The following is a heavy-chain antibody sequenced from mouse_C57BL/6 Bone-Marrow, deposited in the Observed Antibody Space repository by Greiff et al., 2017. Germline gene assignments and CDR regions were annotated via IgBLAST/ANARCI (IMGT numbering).Heavy chain of an antibody. D-gene: IGHD2-5*01. CDR2: IDPSDSYT. V-gene: IGHV1-50*01. Sequence: QVQLQQPGAELVKPGASVKLSCKASGYTFTSYWMQWVKQRPGQGLEWIGEIDPSDSYTNYNQKFKGQATLTVDTSSSTAYMQLSSLTSEDSAVYYCARDYSNYYAMDYWGQGTSVTVSS. CDR3: ARDYSNYYAMDY. J-gene: IGHJ4*01. CDR1: GYTFTSYW.